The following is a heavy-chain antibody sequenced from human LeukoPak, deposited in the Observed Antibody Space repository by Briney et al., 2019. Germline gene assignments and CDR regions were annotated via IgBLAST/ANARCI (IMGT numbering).Heavy chain of an antibody. J-gene: IGHJ4*02. CDR2: IYYSGST. D-gene: IGHD6-13*01. CDR1: GGSISSYY. Sequence: PSETLSLTCTVSGGSISSYYWSWIRQPPGKGLEWIGYIYYSGSTNYNPSLKSRVTISVDTSKNQFSLKLSSVTAADTDVYYCAREEAAGTIDYWGQGTLVTVSS. V-gene: IGHV4-59*01. CDR3: AREEAAGTIDY.